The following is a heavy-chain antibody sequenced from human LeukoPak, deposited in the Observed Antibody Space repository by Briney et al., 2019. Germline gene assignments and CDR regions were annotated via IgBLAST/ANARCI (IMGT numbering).Heavy chain of an antibody. CDR3: ARDLKRTYSSQGYWFDP. V-gene: IGHV1-69*06. D-gene: IGHD6-13*01. CDR1: GGTFSSYA. CDR2: IIPIFGTA. Sequence: RASVKVSCKASGGTFSSYAISWVRQAPGQGLEWMGGIIPIFGTANYAQKFQGRVTITADKSTSTAYMEPSSPRSEDTAVYYCARDLKRTYSSQGYWFDPWGQGTLVTVSS. J-gene: IGHJ5*02.